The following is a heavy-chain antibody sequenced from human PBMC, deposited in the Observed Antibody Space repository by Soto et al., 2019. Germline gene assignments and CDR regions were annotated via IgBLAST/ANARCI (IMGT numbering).Heavy chain of an antibody. CDR1: GFTFDDYG. D-gene: IGHD1-26*01. V-gene: IGHV3-20*04. CDR3: ARDTGEWELPPWFDP. Sequence: EVQLVESGGGVVRPGGSLRLSCAASGFTFDDYGMSWVRQAPGKGLEWVSGINWNGGSTGYADSVKGRFTISRDNAXXSVYLQMNSLRAEDTALYYCARDTGEWELPPWFDPWGQGTLVTVSS. CDR2: INWNGGST. J-gene: IGHJ5*02.